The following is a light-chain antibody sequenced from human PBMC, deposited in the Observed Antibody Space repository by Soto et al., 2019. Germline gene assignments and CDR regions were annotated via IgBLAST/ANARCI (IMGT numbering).Light chain of an antibody. J-gene: IGLJ2*01. Sequence: QSALTQPASVSGSPGQSITISCTGTTSDVGGYNYVSWYQQHPGKAPNLMIYDVSNRASGVSNRFSGSKSGNTASLTISGLQAEGEADYYCSSYTSSSTLVVFGGGTKLTAL. CDR3: SSYTSSSTLVV. V-gene: IGLV2-14*01. CDR1: TSDVGGYNY. CDR2: DVS.